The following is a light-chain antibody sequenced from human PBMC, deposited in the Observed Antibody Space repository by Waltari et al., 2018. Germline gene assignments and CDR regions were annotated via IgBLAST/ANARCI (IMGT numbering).Light chain of an antibody. Sequence: QSALTQPASVSGSPGQSITISCTGTSSDVGNYNLVSWYQQHPGKAPKLMISAGSKRPSGVSNRFSGSKSGNTAFLTISGLQAEDEADYYCCSYAGSSTYVFGTGTKVTVL. CDR1: SSDVGNYNL. J-gene: IGLJ1*01. CDR3: CSYAGSSTYV. CDR2: AGS. V-gene: IGLV2-23*01.